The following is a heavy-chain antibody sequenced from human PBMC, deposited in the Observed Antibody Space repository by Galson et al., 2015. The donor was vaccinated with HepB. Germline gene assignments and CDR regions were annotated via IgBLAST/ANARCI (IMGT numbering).Heavy chain of an antibody. CDR2: INHSGST. CDR3: AGSTTVAYAFDI. V-gene: IGHV4-34*01. D-gene: IGHD4-23*01. J-gene: IGHJ3*02. Sequence: LSLTCAVYGGSFSGYYWSWIRQPPGKGLEWIGEINHSGSTNYNPSLKSRVTISVDTSKNQFSLKLSSVTAADTAVYYCAGSTTVAYAFDIWGQGTMVTVSS. CDR1: GGSFSGYY.